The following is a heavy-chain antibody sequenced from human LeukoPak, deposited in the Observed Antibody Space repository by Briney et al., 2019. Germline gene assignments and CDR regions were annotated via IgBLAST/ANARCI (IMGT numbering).Heavy chain of an antibody. CDR2: IYYSGIT. CDR3: ARGLHYDSSGNKERAWFDP. Sequence: SETLSLTCTVSGGSISSYYWSWIRQPPGKGLEWIGYIYYSGITNHNPSLKSRVTILLDTSKNQFSLKLSSVTAADTAVYFCARGLHYDSSGNKERAWFDPWGQGTLVTVSS. CDR1: GGSISSYY. V-gene: IGHV4-59*01. J-gene: IGHJ5*02. D-gene: IGHD3-22*01.